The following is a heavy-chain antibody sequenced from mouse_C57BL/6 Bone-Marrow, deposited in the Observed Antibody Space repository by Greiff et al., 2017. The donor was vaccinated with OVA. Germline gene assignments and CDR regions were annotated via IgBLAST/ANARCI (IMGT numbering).Heavy chain of an antibody. CDR1: GYSITSGYY. Sequence: EVHLVESGPGLVKPSQSLSLTCSVTGYSITSGYYWNWIRQFPGNKLEWMGYISYDGSNNYNPSLKNRISITRDTSKNQFFLKLNSVTTEDTATYYCARGYYGRNYWGQGTTLTVSS. D-gene: IGHD1-1*01. CDR2: ISYDGSN. CDR3: ARGYYGRNY. V-gene: IGHV3-6*01. J-gene: IGHJ2*01.